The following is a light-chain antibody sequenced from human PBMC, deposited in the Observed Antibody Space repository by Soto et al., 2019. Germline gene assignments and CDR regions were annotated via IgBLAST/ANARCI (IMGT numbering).Light chain of an antibody. CDR1: KTLVRW. V-gene: IGKV1-5*03. J-gene: IGKJ1*01. CDR3: QQYHIYSGT. CDR2: KAS. Sequence: DIQMTQSPSTLSPSLGDSVCMSCRASKTLVRWLAWCQQRTGKPPNLLIYKASTVASGVPSRFRGSGSGTEFTLPINSLQPDDFATYYCQQYHIYSGTFGQGTKVDI.